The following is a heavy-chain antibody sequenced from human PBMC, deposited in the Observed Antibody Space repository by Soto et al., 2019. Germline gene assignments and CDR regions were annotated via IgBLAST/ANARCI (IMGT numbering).Heavy chain of an antibody. Sequence: EVHLEESGGGLVQPGGSLRLSCAASGFSYTSYWMMWVRQAPGKGLEWVANTNPDGSEKYYVDSVKGRFFISRDNAKNSLYLQLNSLRAYDTAVYYCAAKDATVTPHWGQGTLVHVSS. J-gene: IGHJ4*02. D-gene: IGHD4-17*01. V-gene: IGHV3-7*01. CDR3: AAKDATVTPH. CDR2: TNPDGSEK. CDR1: GFSYTSYW.